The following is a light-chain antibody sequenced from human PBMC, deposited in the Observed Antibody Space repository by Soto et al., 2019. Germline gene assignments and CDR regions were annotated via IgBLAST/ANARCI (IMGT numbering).Light chain of an antibody. CDR1: QSVSSN. Sequence: EIVVTQSPATLSVSPGERATLSCRASQSVSSNLAWYQQKPGQAPRLLIYGAYTTATGIPARFSGSGSGTEFTLPISSLQSEDFAVYYCQQYNNWPPTWTFGQGTKVDIK. V-gene: IGKV3-15*01. CDR2: GAY. CDR3: QQYNNWPPTWT. J-gene: IGKJ1*01.